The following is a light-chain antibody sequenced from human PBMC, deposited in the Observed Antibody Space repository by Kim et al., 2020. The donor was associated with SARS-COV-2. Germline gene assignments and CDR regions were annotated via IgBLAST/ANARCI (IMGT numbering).Light chain of an antibody. CDR3: SSYANNGDVV. V-gene: IGLV2-14*03. J-gene: IGLJ2*01. CDR1: SSDVGGYNY. CDR2: DVN. Sequence: QSALTQPASVSGSPGQSITISCTGTSSDVGGYNYVSWYQRHPGRAPKLMIYDVNKRPSGVSLRLSGSKSGNTASLTISGLQAEDEADYYCSSYANNGDVVFGGGTQLTVL.